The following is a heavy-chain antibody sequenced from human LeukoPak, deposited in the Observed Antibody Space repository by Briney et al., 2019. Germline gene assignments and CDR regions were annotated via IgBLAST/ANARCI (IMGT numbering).Heavy chain of an antibody. V-gene: IGHV3-30*18. Sequence: PGGSLRLSCAASGFTFSSYGMPWVRQAPGKGLEWVAVISYDGSNKYYADSVKGRFTISRDNSKNTLYLQMNSLRAEDTAVYYCAKDPLFYWGQGTLVTVSS. CDR3: AKDPLFY. J-gene: IGHJ4*02. CDR1: GFTFSSYG. CDR2: ISYDGSNK.